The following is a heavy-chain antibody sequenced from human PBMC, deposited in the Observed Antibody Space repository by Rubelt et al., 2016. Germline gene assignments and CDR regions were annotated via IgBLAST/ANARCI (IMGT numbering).Heavy chain of an antibody. Sequence: WVRQAPGTGLEWVANIKQDGSEKNYVDSVKGRFTISRDNAKNSLYLQMNSLRAEDTAVYYCARDLTTMVRGVNTGPFDYWGQGTLVTVSS. D-gene: IGHD3-10*01. V-gene: IGHV3-7*01. CDR2: IKQDGSEK. J-gene: IGHJ4*02. CDR3: ARDLTTMVRGVNTGPFDY.